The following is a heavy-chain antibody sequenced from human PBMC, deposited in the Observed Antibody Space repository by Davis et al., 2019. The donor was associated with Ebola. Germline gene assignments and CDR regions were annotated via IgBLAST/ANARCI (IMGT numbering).Heavy chain of an antibody. V-gene: IGHV3-9*01. D-gene: IGHD6-13*01. CDR3: ARGHASTWSSPAY. CDR1: GFTFSSYS. CDR2: IKWNSGDI. Sequence: GGSLRLSCAASGFTFSSYSMNWVRQAPGKGLEWVSGIKWNSGDIGYADSVKGRFTISRDNAKNSLYLQMNSLRAEDTALYYCARGHASTWSSPAYWGQGTLVTVSS. J-gene: IGHJ4*02.